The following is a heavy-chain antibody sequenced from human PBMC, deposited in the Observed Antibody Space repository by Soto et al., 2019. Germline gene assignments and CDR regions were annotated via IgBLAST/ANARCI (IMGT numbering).Heavy chain of an antibody. CDR3: ASTGPNSSSGYSDDY. CDR2: IYPGDSDT. V-gene: IGHV5-51*03. Sequence: EVQLVQSGAEVKKPGESLKISCKGSGYTFTSYWIGWVRQMPGKGPEWMGVIYPGDSDTRYSPSFQGQVTISADRSISTASLQWSSLKASDPAIYYCASTGPNSSSGYSDDYWGQGTLVTVSS. CDR1: GYTFTSYW. J-gene: IGHJ4*02. D-gene: IGHD6-13*01.